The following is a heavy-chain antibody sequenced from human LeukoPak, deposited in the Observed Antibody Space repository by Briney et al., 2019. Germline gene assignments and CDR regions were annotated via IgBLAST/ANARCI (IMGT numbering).Heavy chain of an antibody. J-gene: IGHJ5*02. CDR2: IYYSGST. D-gene: IGHD3-22*01. CDR3: AGSGRHYDSSGYWT. CDR1: SGPISSYY. Sequence: SDPLSLTCTLSSGPISSYYRSWIPQPPGKGLDWIGYIYYSGSTKYNPSLKSRVATSVDTSKNQFSLKLSSVPAADTAVYYCAGSGRHYDSSGYWTWGQGTLVTVSS. V-gene: IGHV4-59*07.